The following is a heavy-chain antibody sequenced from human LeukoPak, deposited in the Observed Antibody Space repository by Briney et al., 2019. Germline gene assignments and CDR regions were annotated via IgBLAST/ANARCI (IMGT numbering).Heavy chain of an antibody. Sequence: SETLSLTCTVSGGSISSYYWSWIRQPPGKGLEWIGYIYYSGSTNYNPSLKSRVTISVDTSKNQFSLKLSSVTAADSAVYYWARAGKTGDLDYWGQGTLVTVSS. D-gene: IGHD7-27*01. V-gene: IGHV4-59*01. J-gene: IGHJ4*02. CDR2: IYYSGST. CDR1: GGSISSYY. CDR3: ARAGKTGDLDY.